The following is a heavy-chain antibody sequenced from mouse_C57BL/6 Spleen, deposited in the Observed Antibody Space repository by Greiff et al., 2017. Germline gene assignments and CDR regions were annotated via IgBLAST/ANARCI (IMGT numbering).Heavy chain of an antibody. D-gene: IGHD2-10*02. Sequence: QVQLQQSGAELARPGASVKMSCKASGYTFTSYSMHWVKQRPGQGLEWIGYINPSSGYTKYNQKFKDKATLTADKSSSTAYMQLSSLTSEDSAVYYCAGYDQAWFAYWGQGTLVTVSA. J-gene: IGHJ3*01. CDR3: AGYDQAWFAY. V-gene: IGHV1-4*01. CDR2: INPSSGYT. CDR1: GYTFTSYS.